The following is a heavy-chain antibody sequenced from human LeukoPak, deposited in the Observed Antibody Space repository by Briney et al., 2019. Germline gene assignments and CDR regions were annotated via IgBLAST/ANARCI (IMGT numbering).Heavy chain of an antibody. Sequence: GGSLRLSCAASGFTFSNYAMSWIRQAPGKGLEWVSYISGSSSHTNYADSVKGRFTISRDNAKNSLYLQMNSLRAEDTAVYYCARDAPATNYYGMDVWGQGTTVTVSS. CDR1: GFTFSNYA. D-gene: IGHD4-11*01. CDR3: ARDAPATNYYGMDV. V-gene: IGHV3-11*05. J-gene: IGHJ6*02. CDR2: ISGSSSHT.